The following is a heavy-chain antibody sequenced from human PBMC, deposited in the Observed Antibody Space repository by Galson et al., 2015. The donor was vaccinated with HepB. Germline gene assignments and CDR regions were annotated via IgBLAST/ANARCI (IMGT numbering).Heavy chain of an antibody. CDR1: GGTFSSYT. CDR3: ARAWDLRVRGVIIPTDYYYGMDV. Sequence: SVKVSCKASGGTFSSYTISWVRQAPGQGLEWMGRIIPILGIANYAQKFQGRVTITADKSTSTAYMELSSLRSEDTAVYYCARAWDLRVRGVIIPTDYYYGMDVWGQGTTVTVSS. D-gene: IGHD3-10*01. CDR2: IIPILGIA. V-gene: IGHV1-69*02. J-gene: IGHJ6*02.